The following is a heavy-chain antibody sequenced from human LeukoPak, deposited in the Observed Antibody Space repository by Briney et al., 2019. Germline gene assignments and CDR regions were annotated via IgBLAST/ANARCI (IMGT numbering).Heavy chain of an antibody. V-gene: IGHV4-34*01. D-gene: IGHD3-22*01. CDR2: TNHSGST. CDR1: GGSFSGYY. Sequence: SETLSLTCAVYGGSFSGYYWSWIRQPPGKGLEWIGETNHSGSTNYNPSLKSRVTISVDTSKNQFSLKLSSVTAADTAVYYCARVRKNGYYLFDYWGQGTLVTVSS. CDR3: ARVRKNGYYLFDY. J-gene: IGHJ4*02.